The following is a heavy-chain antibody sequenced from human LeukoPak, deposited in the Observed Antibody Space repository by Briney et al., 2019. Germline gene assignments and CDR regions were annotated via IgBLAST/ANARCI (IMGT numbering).Heavy chain of an antibody. CDR1: GFTFSSYG. CDR2: ISSSSSTI. V-gene: IGHV3-48*04. CDR3: AREGSSGYYLRAFDI. J-gene: IGHJ3*02. Sequence: GGSLRLSCAASGFTFSSYGMTWVRQAPGKGLEWVSYISSSSSTIYYADSVKGRFTISRDNAKNSLYLQMNSLRAEDTALYHCAREGSSGYYLRAFDIWGQGTMVTVSS. D-gene: IGHD3-22*01.